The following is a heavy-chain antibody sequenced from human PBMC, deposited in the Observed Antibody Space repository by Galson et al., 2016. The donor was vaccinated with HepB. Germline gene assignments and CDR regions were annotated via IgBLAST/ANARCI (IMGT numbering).Heavy chain of an antibody. CDR2: VYWHDDK. CDR1: GFSLTNNAVG. V-gene: IGHV2-5*01. D-gene: IGHD3-16*01. CDR3: ARYMGPDWYFDL. J-gene: IGHJ2*01. Sequence: PALVKPTQTLTLTCTFSGFSLTNNAVGVGWLRQPPGKALEWLALVYWHDDKRYSSSLKTRLTITKDTSKNQVVLTMTNMDPVDTATYYCARYMGPDWYFDLWGRGTLVSVSS.